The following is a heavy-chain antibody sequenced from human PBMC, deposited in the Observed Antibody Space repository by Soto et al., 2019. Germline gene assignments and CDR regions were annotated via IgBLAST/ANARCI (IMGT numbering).Heavy chain of an antibody. D-gene: IGHD5-12*01. Sequence: GGSLRLSCAASGFTFSSYSMSWVRQAPGKGLEWVSYISSSGSTIYYADSVKGRFTISRDNAKNSLYLQMNSLRAEDTAVYYCARGEGVSEATIRHFQHWGQGTLVTVSS. V-gene: IGHV3-48*01. CDR2: ISSSGSTI. CDR3: ARGEGVSEATIRHFQH. CDR1: GFTFSSYS. J-gene: IGHJ1*01.